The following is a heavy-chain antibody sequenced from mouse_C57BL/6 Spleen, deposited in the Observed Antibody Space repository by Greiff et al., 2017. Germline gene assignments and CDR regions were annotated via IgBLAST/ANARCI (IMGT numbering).Heavy chain of an antibody. CDR3: ALDYGSPAWFAY. D-gene: IGHD1-1*01. Sequence: EVKLMESGGGLVKPGGSLKLSCAASGFTFRDYGMHWVRQAPEKGLEWVAYISSGSSTIYYADTVKGRFTISRDNAKNTLFLQMTSLSSEDTAMYYCALDYGSPAWFAYWGQGTLVTVSA. CDR1: GFTFRDYG. J-gene: IGHJ3*01. CDR2: ISSGSSTI. V-gene: IGHV5-17*01.